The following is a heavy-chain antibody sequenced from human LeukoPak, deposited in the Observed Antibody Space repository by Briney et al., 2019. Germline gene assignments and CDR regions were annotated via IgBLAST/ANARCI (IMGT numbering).Heavy chain of an antibody. CDR3: ARGNYYGSGKDV. V-gene: IGHV3-48*01. CDR2: ISSSTSTI. D-gene: IGHD3-10*01. Sequence: GGSLRLSCAASGFTFSDYSMNWVRQAPGKGLEWISYISSSTSTIYYADSVKGRFTISRDNAKNSLYLQMNSLRAEDTAVYYCARGNYYGSGKDVWGKGTTVTVSS. J-gene: IGHJ6*04. CDR1: GFTFSDYS.